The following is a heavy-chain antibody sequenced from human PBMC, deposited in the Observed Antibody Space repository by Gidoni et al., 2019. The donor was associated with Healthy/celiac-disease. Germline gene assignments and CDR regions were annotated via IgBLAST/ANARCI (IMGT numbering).Heavy chain of an antibody. V-gene: IGHV4-34*01. CDR2: INHSGST. J-gene: IGHJ4*02. Sequence: QVQLQQWGAGLLKPSETLSLTCAVYGGSFSGYYWSWIRQPPGKGLEWIGEINHSGSTNYNPSLKSRVTISVDTSKNQFSLKLSSVTAADTAVYYCARGRVITRYSREPIDYWGQGTLVTVSS. CDR3: ARGRVITRYSREPIDY. D-gene: IGHD6-13*01. CDR1: GGSFSGYY.